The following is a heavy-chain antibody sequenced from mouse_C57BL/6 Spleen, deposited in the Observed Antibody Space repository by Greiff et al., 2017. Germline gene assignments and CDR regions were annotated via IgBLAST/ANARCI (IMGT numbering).Heavy chain of an antibody. CDR1: GYTFTGYY. CDR2: IYPGSGNT. D-gene: IGHD2-1*01. Sequence: QVHVKQSGAELVRPGASVKLSCTASGYTFTGYYINWVQQRPGQGLEWIARIYPGSGNTYYNEKFKGKATLTADKASSTAYMQLSSLTSEDSAVYFSAREAGYGNWFAYWGQGTLVTVSA. J-gene: IGHJ3*01. V-gene: IGHV1-76*01. CDR3: AREAGYGNWFAY.